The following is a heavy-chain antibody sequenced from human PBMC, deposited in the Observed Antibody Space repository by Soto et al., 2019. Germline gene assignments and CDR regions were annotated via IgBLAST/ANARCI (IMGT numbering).Heavy chain of an antibody. Sequence: QVQLVQSGAEVKKPGASVKVSCKASGYTFTSYAMHWVRQAPGQRLEWMGWINAGNGNTKYSQKFQGRVTITRDTAASTAYRELSSLRSEDTAVYYCARDSEDIVVVPAAINWFDPWGQGTLVTVSS. J-gene: IGHJ5*02. D-gene: IGHD2-2*02. CDR3: ARDSEDIVVVPAAINWFDP. CDR1: GYTFTSYA. V-gene: IGHV1-3*01. CDR2: INAGNGNT.